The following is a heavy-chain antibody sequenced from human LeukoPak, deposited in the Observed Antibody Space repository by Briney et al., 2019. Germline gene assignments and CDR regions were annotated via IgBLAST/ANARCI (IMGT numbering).Heavy chain of an antibody. CDR3: ARDLHSSGYYRSDAFDI. CDR1: GYTFSSYV. Sequence: ASVKVSCKASGYTFSSYVITWVRQAPGQGLEWMGWISAYNGNRKYAQKLQGRVTMTTDTSTSTAYMELRSLRSDDTAVYYCARDLHSSGYYRSDAFDIWGQGTMVIVSS. J-gene: IGHJ3*02. V-gene: IGHV1-18*01. D-gene: IGHD3-22*01. CDR2: ISAYNGNR.